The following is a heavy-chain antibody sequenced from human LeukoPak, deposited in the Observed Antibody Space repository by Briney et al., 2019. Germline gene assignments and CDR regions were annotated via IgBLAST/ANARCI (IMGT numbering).Heavy chain of an antibody. CDR2: ISWNSGSI. V-gene: IGHV3-9*01. CDR1: GFIFDDYA. Sequence: GGSLRLPCAASGFIFDDYAMHWVRQAPGEGLEWVSGISWNSGSIGYADSVKGRFTISRDNSKNTLYLQMNSLRAEDTAVYYCARRTAATYHFDYWGQGTLVTVSS. J-gene: IGHJ4*02. CDR3: ARRTAATYHFDY. D-gene: IGHD6-25*01.